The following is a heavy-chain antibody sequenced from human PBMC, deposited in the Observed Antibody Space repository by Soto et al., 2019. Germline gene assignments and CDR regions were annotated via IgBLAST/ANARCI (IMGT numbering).Heavy chain of an antibody. V-gene: IGHV3-30-3*01. CDR1: GFTFSSYA. CDR3: AREPKEWELFGFDY. Sequence: GGSLRLSCAASGFTFSSYAMHWVRQAPGKGLEWVAVISYDGSNKYYADSVKGRFTISRDNSKNTLYLQMNSLRAEDTAVYYCAREPKEWELFGFDYWGQGTLVTVSS. CDR2: ISYDGSNK. D-gene: IGHD1-26*01. J-gene: IGHJ4*02.